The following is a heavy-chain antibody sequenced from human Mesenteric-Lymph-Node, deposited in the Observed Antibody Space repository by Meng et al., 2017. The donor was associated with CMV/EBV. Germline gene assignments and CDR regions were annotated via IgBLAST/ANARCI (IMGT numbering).Heavy chain of an antibody. D-gene: IGHD3-16*02. CDR2: INPNNGDT. Sequence: ASVKVSCKASGYPFTGYFINWVRRAPGQGLEWVGSINPNNGDTNYAQKFRGRVTMTRDTSISTAYMEVSRLNSDDTAMYYCVRSLGESSSYWGQGTLVTVSS. V-gene: IGHV1-2*02. CDR3: VRSLGESSSY. CDR1: GYPFTGYF. J-gene: IGHJ4*02.